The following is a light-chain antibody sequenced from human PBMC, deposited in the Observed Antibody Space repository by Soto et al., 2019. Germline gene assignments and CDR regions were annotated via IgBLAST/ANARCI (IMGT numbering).Light chain of an antibody. CDR2: GAS. Sequence: EIVMTQSPATLSVSPGERATLSCRASESIGTNLAWYQQKPGQAPRLLIYGASARATGIPARFSGSGSGTEFTLTVSSLQSEDFVVYYCQQYNNWPPQYTFGQGTKLEIK. CDR1: ESIGTN. J-gene: IGKJ2*01. V-gene: IGKV3-15*01. CDR3: QQYNNWPPQYT.